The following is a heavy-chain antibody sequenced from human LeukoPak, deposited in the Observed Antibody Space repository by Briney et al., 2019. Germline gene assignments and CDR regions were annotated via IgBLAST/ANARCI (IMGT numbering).Heavy chain of an antibody. CDR2: MNPNSGST. CDR1: GYTFTNRD. CDR3: ARDGRGAAAADDPLDI. J-gene: IGHJ3*02. V-gene: IGHV1-8*01. D-gene: IGHD6-13*01. Sequence: VASVKVSCKASGYTFTNRDFNWMRQATGQGLEWMGWMNPNSGSTGYAQKFQGRVTMTRDTSLSTAYMELSSLTSDDTAVYYCARDGRGAAAADDPLDIWGQGTTVTVSS.